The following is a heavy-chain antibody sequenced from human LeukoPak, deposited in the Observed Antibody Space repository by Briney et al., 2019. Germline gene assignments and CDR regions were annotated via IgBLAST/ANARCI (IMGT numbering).Heavy chain of an antibody. D-gene: IGHD3-3*01. Sequence: GGSLRLSCAASGFTVSSNYMSWVRQAPGKGLEWVSVIYSGGSTYYADSVKGRFTISRDNSKNTPYLQMNSPRDEDKALAYCARNRGITIFGYYYYYMDVWGKGTTVTVSS. J-gene: IGHJ6*03. CDR3: ARNRGITIFGYYYYYMDV. V-gene: IGHV3-66*02. CDR2: IYSGGST. CDR1: GFTVSSNY.